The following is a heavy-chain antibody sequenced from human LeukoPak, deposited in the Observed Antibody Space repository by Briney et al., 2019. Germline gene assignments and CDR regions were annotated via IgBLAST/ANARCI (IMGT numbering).Heavy chain of an antibody. CDR1: GFTFSSYS. V-gene: IGHV3-21*01. CDR3: VRALYDGSGYYSHFDY. D-gene: IGHD3-22*01. CDR2: ITRSSIYT. Sequence: AGGSLRLSCAGSGFTFSSYSMTWVRQAPGKGLEWVSSITRSSIYTYYADSVKGRFTISRDNAKKSLYLQMSSLRTEDTAVYYCVRALYDGSGYYSHFDYWGQGTLVTVSS. J-gene: IGHJ4*02.